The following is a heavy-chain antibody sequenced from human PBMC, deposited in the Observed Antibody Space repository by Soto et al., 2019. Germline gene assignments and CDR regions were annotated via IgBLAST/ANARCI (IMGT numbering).Heavy chain of an antibody. D-gene: IGHD3-9*01. Sequence: SGGSLRLSCAASGFTFSSYSMNWVRQAPGKGLEWVSSISSSSSYIYYADSVKGRFTISRDNAKNSLYLQMNSLRAEDTAVYYCARDTHYDILTGYYVPYYYYGMDVWGQGTTVTVSS. J-gene: IGHJ6*02. CDR2: ISSSSSYI. V-gene: IGHV3-21*01. CDR1: GFTFSSYS. CDR3: ARDTHYDILTGYYVPYYYYGMDV.